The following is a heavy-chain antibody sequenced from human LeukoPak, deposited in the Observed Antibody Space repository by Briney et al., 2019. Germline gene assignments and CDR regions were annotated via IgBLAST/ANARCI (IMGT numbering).Heavy chain of an antibody. CDR3: ARVLYYDSSGYWPHDAFDI. J-gene: IGHJ3*02. V-gene: IGHV3-21*01. CDR1: GFTFSSYS. Sequence: GGSLRLSCAASGFTFSSYSMNWVRQAPGKGLEWVSSISSSSSYIYYADSVKGRFTISRDNAKNSLYLQMNSLRAEDTAVYYCARVLYYDSSGYWPHDAFDIWSQGTMVTVSS. CDR2: ISSSSSYI. D-gene: IGHD3-22*01.